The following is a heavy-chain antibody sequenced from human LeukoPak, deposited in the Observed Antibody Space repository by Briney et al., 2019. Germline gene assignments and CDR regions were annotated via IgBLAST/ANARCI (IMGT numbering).Heavy chain of an antibody. CDR3: AREMNYGDYFDY. J-gene: IGHJ4*02. CDR2: IWYDGSKK. V-gene: IGHV3-33*01. D-gene: IGHD4-17*01. CDR1: GFTFSTYV. Sequence: PGRSLRLSCAASGFTFSTYVMHWVRQAPGKGLEWAAVIWYDGSKKDYADSVKGRLTISRDNSKNTLYLQMNSLRAEDTAVYYCAREMNYGDYFDYWGQGTLVTVSS.